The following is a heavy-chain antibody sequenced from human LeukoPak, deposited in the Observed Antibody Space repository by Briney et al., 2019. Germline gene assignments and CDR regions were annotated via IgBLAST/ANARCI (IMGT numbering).Heavy chain of an antibody. CDR3: ARDGQTGTTVY. V-gene: IGHV3-33*01. Sequence: GGSLRLSCAASGFTFSSYGIHWVRQAPGKGLEWVAVIWYDGSNKYYADSVKGRFTISRDNAKNSLHLQMNSLRAEDTAVYYCARDGQTGTTVYWGQGTLVTVSS. J-gene: IGHJ4*02. D-gene: IGHD1-7*01. CDR2: IWYDGSNK. CDR1: GFTFSSYG.